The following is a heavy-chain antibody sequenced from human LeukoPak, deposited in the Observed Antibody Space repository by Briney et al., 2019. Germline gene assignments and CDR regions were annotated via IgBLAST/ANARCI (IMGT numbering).Heavy chain of an antibody. Sequence: GGSLRLSCAASGFTFSTYWMSWVRQAPGKGLEWVANIKQNGSEKSYVDSVKGRFTISRDNAQNSLYLQMNNLRADDTAVYYCADPGVGYWGQGTLVTVSS. CDR2: IKQNGSEK. CDR3: ADPGVGY. D-gene: IGHD2-8*01. CDR1: GFTFSTYW. V-gene: IGHV3-7*01. J-gene: IGHJ4*02.